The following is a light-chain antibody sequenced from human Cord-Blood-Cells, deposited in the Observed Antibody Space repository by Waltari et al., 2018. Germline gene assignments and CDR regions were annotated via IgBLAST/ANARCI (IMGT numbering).Light chain of an antibody. V-gene: IGKV1-27*01. J-gene: IGKJ1*01. CDR1: QGISNY. CDR3: QKYNSAPWT. Sequence: DIQMTQSPSSLSASVGDRVTITCRASQGISNYLACYEEKPGKVHKLLIYAASPLQAGVPSRFSGSGSGTDFTLTISSLQPEDVATYYCQKYNSAPWTFGQGTKVEIK. CDR2: AAS.